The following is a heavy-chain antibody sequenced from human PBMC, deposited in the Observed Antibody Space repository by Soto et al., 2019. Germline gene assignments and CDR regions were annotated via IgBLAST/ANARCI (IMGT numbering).Heavy chain of an antibody. V-gene: IGHV6-1*01. D-gene: IGHD3-22*01. Sequence: PSQTLSLTCAISGDSVSSNSAAWNWIRQSPSRGLEWLGRTYYRSKWFNDYAVSVKSRVAINPDTSKNQFSLQLNSVTPEDTAVNYCARSKTGYSDSSGSNWFDPWGQGTLVTVSS. CDR2: TYYRSKWFN. CDR3: ARSKTGYSDSSGSNWFDP. CDR1: GDSVSSNSAA. J-gene: IGHJ5*02.